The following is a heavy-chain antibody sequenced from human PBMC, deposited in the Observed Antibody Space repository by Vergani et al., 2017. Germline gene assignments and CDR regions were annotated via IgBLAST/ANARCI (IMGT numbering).Heavy chain of an antibody. CDR3: ARMLGAVATNIPYYYGMDV. CDR2: IIPIFGIA. V-gene: IGHV1-69*17. Sequence: QVQLVQSGAEVKKPGSSVKVSCKASGGTFSSYAISWVRQAPGQGLEWMGGIIPIFGIANYAQKFQGRVTITADKSTSTAYMELSSLRSEDTAVYYCARMLGAVATNIPYYYGMDVWGQGTTVTVSS. D-gene: IGHD2-15*01. J-gene: IGHJ6*02. CDR1: GGTFSSYA.